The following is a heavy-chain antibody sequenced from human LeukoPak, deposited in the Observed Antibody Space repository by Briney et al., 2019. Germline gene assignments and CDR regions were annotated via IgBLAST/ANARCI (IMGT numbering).Heavy chain of an antibody. Sequence: GGSLRLSCAASGFTVSSNYMSWVRQAPGKGLEWVSVIYSGGSTYYADSVKGRFTISRDNSKNTLYPQMNSLRAEDTAVYYCARDEDYGGNLGAFDIWGQGTMVTVSS. CDR3: ARDEDYGGNLGAFDI. CDR2: IYSGGST. V-gene: IGHV3-66*01. CDR1: GFTVSSNY. J-gene: IGHJ3*02. D-gene: IGHD4-23*01.